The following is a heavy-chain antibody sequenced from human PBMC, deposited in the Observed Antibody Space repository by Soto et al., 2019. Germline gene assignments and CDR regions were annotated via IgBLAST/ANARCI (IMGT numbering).Heavy chain of an antibody. D-gene: IGHD5-18*01. CDR1: GFTFSSYA. CDR2: ISYDGSNK. J-gene: IGHJ4*02. V-gene: IGHV3-30-3*01. Sequence: GGSLRLSCAASGFTFSSYAMHWVRQAPGKGLEWVAVISYDGSNKYYADSVKGRFTISRDNSKNTLYLQMNSLRAEDTAVYYCARDPDSYGYFGFDYWGQGTLVTVSS. CDR3: ARDPDSYGYFGFDY.